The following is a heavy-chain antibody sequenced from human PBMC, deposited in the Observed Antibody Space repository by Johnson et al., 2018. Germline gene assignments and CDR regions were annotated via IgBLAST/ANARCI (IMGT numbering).Heavy chain of an antibody. CDR1: GFTFSSYG. J-gene: IGHJ5*02. CDR3: ARGYFYDSRAPFDP. Sequence: QVQLVESGGGVVQPGRSLRLSCAASGFTFSSYGMHWVRQAPGKGLEWVAVIWYDGSNKYYADSVKGRFTISRDNSKNTLYLQMNSLRAEDTAVYYCARGYFYDSRAPFDPWGQGTLVTVSS. CDR2: IWYDGSNK. D-gene: IGHD3-22*01. V-gene: IGHV3-33*01.